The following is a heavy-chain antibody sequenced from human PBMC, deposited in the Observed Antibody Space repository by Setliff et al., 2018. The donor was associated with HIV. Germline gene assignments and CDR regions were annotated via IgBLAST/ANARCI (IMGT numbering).Heavy chain of an antibody. CDR2: IEYTGST. CDR3: HSGYDSEEQSYYDY. CDR1: GGSIRSSNYY. Sequence: SETLSLTCTVSGGSIRSSNYYWGWIRPPPGKGLEWIGHIEYTGSTYYNPSLKSRFTISRDNAKNTLYLQMHDLRAEATGVYYCHSGYDSEEQSYYDYWGQGTLVTVSS. V-gene: IGHV4-39*01. J-gene: IGHJ4*02. D-gene: IGHD5-12*01.